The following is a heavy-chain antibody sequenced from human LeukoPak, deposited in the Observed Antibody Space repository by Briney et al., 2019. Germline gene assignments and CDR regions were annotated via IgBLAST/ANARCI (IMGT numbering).Heavy chain of an antibody. Sequence: GASVKVSCKASGGTFSSYAISWVRQAPGQGLEWMGWIIPSFGIANYAQKFQGRVTITADKSTSTAYMELSSLRSEDTAVYYCARVSPARNDYSNYVDYYGMDVWGQGTTVTVSS. J-gene: IGHJ6*02. V-gene: IGHV1-69*10. CDR2: IIPSFGIA. CDR1: GGTFSSYA. CDR3: ARVSPARNDYSNYVDYYGMDV. D-gene: IGHD4-11*01.